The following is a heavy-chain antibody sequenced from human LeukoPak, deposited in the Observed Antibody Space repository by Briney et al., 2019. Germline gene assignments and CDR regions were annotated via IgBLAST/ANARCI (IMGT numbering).Heavy chain of an antibody. Sequence: SETLSLTCTVSGGSISSSSYYWGWIRQPPGKGLEWIGSIYYSGSTYYNPSLKSRVTISVDTSKNQFSLKLSSVTAADTAVYYCARASYSSLGPWGQGTLVTVSS. V-gene: IGHV4-39*07. CDR2: IYYSGST. CDR1: GGSISSSSYY. CDR3: ARASYSSLGP. D-gene: IGHD6-6*01. J-gene: IGHJ4*02.